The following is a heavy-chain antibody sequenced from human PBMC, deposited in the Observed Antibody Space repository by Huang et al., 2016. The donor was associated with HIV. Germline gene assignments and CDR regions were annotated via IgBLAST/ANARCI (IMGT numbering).Heavy chain of an antibody. CDR1: GGSFRGYY. CDR3: ARGPDYYDSSGREAFDI. V-gene: IGHV4-34*01. CDR2: INHSGDT. D-gene: IGHD3-22*01. J-gene: IGHJ3*02. Sequence: QVQLQQWGAGLLKPSETLSLTCAVYGGSFRGYYWCWLHLPPGKGRECIGEINHSGDTNYNPSLKFRVTISGVTSKTQFSLKLNSVTAADMAVYYCARGPDYYDSSGREAFDIWGQGTMVTVSS.